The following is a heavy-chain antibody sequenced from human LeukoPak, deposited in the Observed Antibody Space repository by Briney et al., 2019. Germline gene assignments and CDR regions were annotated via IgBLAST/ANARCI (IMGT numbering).Heavy chain of an antibody. CDR3: ARGLPKRGAFLTGYYYFDY. Sequence: SETLSLTCTVSGDSFSGYYWSWIRQPAGKGLEWIGEINHSGSTNYNPSLKSRVTISVDTSKNQFSLKLSSVTAADTAVYYCARGLPKRGAFLTGYYYFDYWGQGTLVTVSS. CDR1: GDSFSGYY. D-gene: IGHD3-9*01. J-gene: IGHJ4*02. V-gene: IGHV4-34*01. CDR2: INHSGST.